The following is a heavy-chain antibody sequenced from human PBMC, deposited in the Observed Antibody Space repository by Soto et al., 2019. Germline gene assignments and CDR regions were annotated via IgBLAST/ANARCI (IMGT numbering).Heavy chain of an antibody. Sequence: GGSLRLSCAASGFTFSSYAIHWVRQAPGKGLEWVAVISYDGSNKYYADSVKGRFTISRDNSKNTLYLQMNSLRAEDTAVYYCARVYGEEELTNAFDIWGQGTMVTVSS. CDR3: ARVYGEEELTNAFDI. V-gene: IGHV3-30-3*01. J-gene: IGHJ3*02. CDR1: GFTFSSYA. CDR2: ISYDGSNK. D-gene: IGHD1-26*01.